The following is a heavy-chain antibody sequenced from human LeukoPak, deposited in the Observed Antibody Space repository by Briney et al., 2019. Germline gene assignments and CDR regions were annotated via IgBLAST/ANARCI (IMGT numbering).Heavy chain of an antibody. V-gene: IGHV3-7*01. CDR1: GFTFSIYW. J-gene: IGHJ4*02. CDR3: ARDYYDSSGYYLFDY. CDR2: IKQDGSGK. Sequence: GGSLRLFCAASGFTFSIYWMIWVRQAPGKGLEWVANIKQDGSGKYYVAYVKGRFTIYRDNAKNSLYLQMNSLRAEDTAVYYCARDYYDSSGYYLFDYWGQGTLVTVSS. D-gene: IGHD3-22*01.